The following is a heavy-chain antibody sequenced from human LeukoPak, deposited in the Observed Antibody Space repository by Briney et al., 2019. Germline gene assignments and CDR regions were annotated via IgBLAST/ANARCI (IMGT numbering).Heavy chain of an antibody. CDR2: VNPTSGGT. D-gene: IGHD5-24*01. J-gene: IGHJ4*02. Sequence: ASVKVSCKASGYTFTGYYMHWVRQAPGQGLEWMGWVNPTSGGTNYAQKFQGRVTMTRDTSISAAYMELSRLRSDDTAVYYCARVVVRDANNYKDYWGQGTLVTVSS. CDR3: ARVVVRDANNYKDY. CDR1: GYTFTGYY. V-gene: IGHV1-2*02.